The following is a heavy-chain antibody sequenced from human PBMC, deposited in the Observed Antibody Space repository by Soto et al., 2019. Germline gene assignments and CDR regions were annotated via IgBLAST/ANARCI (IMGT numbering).Heavy chain of an antibody. J-gene: IGHJ6*04. CDR3: VRDHHDFSSDYHYYRMDV. V-gene: IGHV1-18*01. CDR2: SSTYNGNT. CDR1: GYTLSNYG. D-gene: IGHD3-3*01. Sequence: QAQLVQSGAEMKQPGASVKVSCKASGYTLSNYGISWVRQATGQGLEWMGWSSTYNGNTKYAKKFQGRVTMTTDTSTSTAYMELRSLRSDDTAVYYFVRDHHDFSSDYHYYRMDVWGKGTTVTVSS.